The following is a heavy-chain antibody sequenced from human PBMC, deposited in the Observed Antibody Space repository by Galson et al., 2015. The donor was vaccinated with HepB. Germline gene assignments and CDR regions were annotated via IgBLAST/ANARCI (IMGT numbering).Heavy chain of an antibody. CDR1: GFTFSSYA. Sequence: SLRLSCAASGFTFSSYAMSWVRQAPGKGLEWVSAISGSGTSTYYADSVKGRFTFSRDNSENTLYLQMNSLRAEDTAVYYCARARSSSYYYYYYMDVWGKGTTVTVSS. CDR2: ISGSGTST. J-gene: IGHJ6*03. D-gene: IGHD6-13*01. CDR3: ARARSSSYYYYYYMDV. V-gene: IGHV3-23*01.